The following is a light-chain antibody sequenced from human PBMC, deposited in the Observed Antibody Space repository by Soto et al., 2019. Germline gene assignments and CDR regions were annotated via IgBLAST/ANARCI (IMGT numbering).Light chain of an antibody. CDR1: QSISSW. J-gene: IGKJ1*01. Sequence: DIQMTQSPSTLSASVGGRVTITCRASQSISSWLAWYQQKPGKAPKLLIYKASSLKSEVPSRFSGSGSGTEFTLTISSLQPDDLATYFCQQYNSFPTFGQGTKVEIK. CDR2: KAS. V-gene: IGKV1-5*03. CDR3: QQYNSFPT.